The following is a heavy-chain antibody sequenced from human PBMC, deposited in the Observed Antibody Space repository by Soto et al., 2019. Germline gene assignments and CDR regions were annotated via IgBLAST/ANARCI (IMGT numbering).Heavy chain of an antibody. CDR3: ARTVEQLAIFDY. V-gene: IGHV3-30*19. CDR2: IWYDGSNK. Sequence: GSLRLSCAASGFTFSSYGMHWVRQAPGKGLEWVAVIWYDGSNKYYADSVKGRFTISRDNSKNTLYLQMNSLRAEDTAVYYCARTVEQLAIFDYWGQGTLVTVSS. D-gene: IGHD6-6*01. J-gene: IGHJ4*02. CDR1: GFTFSSYG.